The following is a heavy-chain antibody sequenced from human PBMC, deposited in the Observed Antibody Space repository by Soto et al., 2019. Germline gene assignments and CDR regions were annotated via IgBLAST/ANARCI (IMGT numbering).Heavy chain of an antibody. CDR3: AKLRGVATIGYFDY. V-gene: IGHV3-30*18. Sequence: SLRLSCAASGFTFISYGMHWVRQAPGKGLEWVAVISYDGSNKYYADSVKGRFTISRDNSKNTLYLQMNSLRAEDTAVYYCAKLRGVATIGYFDYWGQGTLVTVSS. CDR2: ISYDGSNK. CDR1: GFTFISYG. J-gene: IGHJ4*02. D-gene: IGHD5-12*01.